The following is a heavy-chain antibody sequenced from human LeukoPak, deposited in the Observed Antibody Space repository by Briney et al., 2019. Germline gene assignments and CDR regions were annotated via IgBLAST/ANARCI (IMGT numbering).Heavy chain of an antibody. CDR3: AKDSYDDSI. CDR1: GFTFSSYS. V-gene: IGHV3-21*04. D-gene: IGHD5-18*01. CDR2: ISGSSSHI. Sequence: PGGSLRLSCAASGFTFSSYSMNWVRQAPGKGLEWVSSISGSSSHIYYADSVKGRFTISRDNSKNTLYLQINSLRAGDTAVYYCAKDSYDDSIWGQGTLVTVSS. J-gene: IGHJ1*01.